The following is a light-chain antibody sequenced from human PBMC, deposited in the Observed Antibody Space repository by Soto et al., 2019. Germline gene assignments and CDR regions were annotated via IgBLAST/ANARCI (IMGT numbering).Light chain of an antibody. J-gene: IGLJ3*02. CDR1: RYNIGNNI. CDR3: GAWDDTRTGRWV. V-gene: IGLV1-44*01. Sequence: QSGLTQPPSTSGTPGQMITISCDGSRYNIGNNIVTWYQQLPGAAPKVVIYRTEQRPSGVPDRFSGSKSGTSASLAISGLQPEDEGDYSCGAWDDTRTGRWVFGGGTKVTV. CDR2: RTE.